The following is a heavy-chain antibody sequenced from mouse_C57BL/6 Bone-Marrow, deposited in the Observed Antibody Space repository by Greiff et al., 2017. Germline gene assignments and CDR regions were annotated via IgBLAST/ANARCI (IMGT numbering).Heavy chain of an antibody. CDR1: GYAFSSYW. CDR2: IYPGDGDT. Sequence: VKVVESGAELVKPGASVKISCKASGYAFSSYWMNWVKQRPGKGLEWIGQIYPGDGDTNYNGKFKGKATLTADKSSSTAYMQLSSLTSEDSAVYFCARSTGYEDAMDYWGQGTSVTVSS. CDR3: ARSTGYEDAMDY. J-gene: IGHJ4*01. D-gene: IGHD2-2*01. V-gene: IGHV1-80*01.